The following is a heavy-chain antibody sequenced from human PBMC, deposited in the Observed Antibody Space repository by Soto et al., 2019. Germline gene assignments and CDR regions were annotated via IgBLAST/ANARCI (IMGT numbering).Heavy chain of an antibody. J-gene: IGHJ4*02. V-gene: IGHV1-2*02. D-gene: IGHD6-19*01. Sequence: SVKVSCKTSGYTFTGYYMHWVRQAPGQGLEWMGWINPNSGGTNYAQKLQGRVTMTRDTSISTAYMELSRLRSDDTAVYYCERDRYSSGWSDYWGQGTLVTVTS. CDR2: INPNSGGT. CDR3: ERDRYSSGWSDY. CDR1: GYTFTGYY.